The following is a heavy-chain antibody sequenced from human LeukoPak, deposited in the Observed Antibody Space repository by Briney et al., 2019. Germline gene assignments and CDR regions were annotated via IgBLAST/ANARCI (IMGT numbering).Heavy chain of an antibody. Sequence: AETLSHTCTVSGGSISSYYWSWIRQPPGKRLEWIGYIYYSGSTNYNPSLKSRVTISVDTSKNQFSLKLSSVTAADTAVYYCARSRGWLPLFDYWGQGTLVTVSS. CDR3: ARSRGWLPLFDY. CDR1: GGSISSYY. J-gene: IGHJ4*02. D-gene: IGHD6-19*01. CDR2: IYYSGST. V-gene: IGHV4-59*01.